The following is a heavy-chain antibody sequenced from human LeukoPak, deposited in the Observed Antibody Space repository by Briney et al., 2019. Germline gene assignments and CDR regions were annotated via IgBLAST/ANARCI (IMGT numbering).Heavy chain of an antibody. CDR1: GYTFTGYY. V-gene: IGHV1-2*02. Sequence: ASVKVSCKASGYTFTGYYLHWVRQAPGQGLEWMGWINPNTGGTNYTQKFQGRVTMTRDTSISTAYLELSRLGSDDTAVYYCAKGGTRITKNFDYWGQGTLVTVSS. CDR2: INPNTGGT. D-gene: IGHD3-10*01. CDR3: AKGGTRITKNFDY. J-gene: IGHJ4*02.